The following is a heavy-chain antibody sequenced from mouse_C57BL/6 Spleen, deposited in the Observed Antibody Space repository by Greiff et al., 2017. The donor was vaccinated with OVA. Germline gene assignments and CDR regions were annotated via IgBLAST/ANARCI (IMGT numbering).Heavy chain of an antibody. D-gene: IGHD3-1*01. CDR2: IHPNSGST. J-gene: IGHJ4*01. V-gene: IGHV1-64*01. Sequence: QVQLQQSGAELVKPGASVKLSCKASGYTFTSYWMHWVKQRPGQGLEWIGMIHPNSGSTNYNEKFKSKVTLTVDKSSSTAYLQISSLTSEDSAIYYCARSGGAMDYWGQGTSLTVSS. CDR1: GYTFTSYW. CDR3: ARSGGAMDY.